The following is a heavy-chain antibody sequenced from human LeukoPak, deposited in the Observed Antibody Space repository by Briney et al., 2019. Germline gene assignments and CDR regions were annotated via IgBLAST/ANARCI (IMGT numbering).Heavy chain of an antibody. Sequence: GESLKISCKGSGYSFTSYWIGWVRQMPGKGLEWMGIIYPGDSDTRYSPSFQGQVTISADKSISTAYLQWSSLKASDTAMYYRARHESIQLGSRGGEFDYWGQGTLVTVSS. CDR2: IYPGDSDT. J-gene: IGHJ4*02. CDR1: GYSFTSYW. CDR3: ARHESIQLGSRGGEFDY. V-gene: IGHV5-51*01. D-gene: IGHD5-18*01.